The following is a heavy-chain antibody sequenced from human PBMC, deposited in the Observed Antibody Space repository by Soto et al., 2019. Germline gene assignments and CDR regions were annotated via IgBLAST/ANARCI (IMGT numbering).Heavy chain of an antibody. CDR1: GGTFSSYT. CDR3: GAAAGSYYYYGMDV. V-gene: IGHV1-69*02. CDR2: IIPILGIA. Sequence: QVQLVQSGAEVKKPGSSVKVSCKASGGTFSSYTISWVRQAPGQGLEWMGRIIPILGIANYAQKFQGRVTXXAXKXXSTAYMERSSLRSEDTAVYYCGAAAGSYYYYGMDVWGQGTTVTVSS. J-gene: IGHJ6*02. D-gene: IGHD6-13*01.